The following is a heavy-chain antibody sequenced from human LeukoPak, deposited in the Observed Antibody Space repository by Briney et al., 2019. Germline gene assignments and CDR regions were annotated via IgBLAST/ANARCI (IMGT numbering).Heavy chain of an antibody. Sequence: ASVKVSCKASGYTFTSYGISWVRQAPGQGLEWMGWISAYNGNTNYAQKLQGRVTMTTDTSTSTAYMELRSLRSDDTAVYYCARGSTYYDFWSGYYTSNNWFDPWGQGTLVTVSS. CDR1: GYTFTSYG. V-gene: IGHV1-18*01. CDR3: ARGSTYYDFWSGYYTSNNWFDP. D-gene: IGHD3-3*01. J-gene: IGHJ5*02. CDR2: ISAYNGNT.